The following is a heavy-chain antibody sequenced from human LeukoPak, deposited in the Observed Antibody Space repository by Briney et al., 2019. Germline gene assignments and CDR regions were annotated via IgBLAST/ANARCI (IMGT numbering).Heavy chain of an antibody. CDR1: DDSIRRSNSY. J-gene: IGHJ4*02. V-gene: IGHV4-61*02. CDR2: INTGGST. Sequence: SETLSLTCTISDDSIRRSNSYWSWIRQPAEKGLEWIGRINTGGSTIYNPSLKSRVTISVDTSKNQFSLKLSSVTAADTAVYYCARAIRWLQFRFYYFDYWGQGTLVTVSS. D-gene: IGHD5-24*01. CDR3: ARAIRWLQFRFYYFDY.